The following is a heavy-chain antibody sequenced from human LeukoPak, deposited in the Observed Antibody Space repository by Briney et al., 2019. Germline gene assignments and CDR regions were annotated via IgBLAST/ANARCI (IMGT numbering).Heavy chain of an antibody. Sequence: GGSLRLSCAASGFTFSSYSMNWVRQAPGKGLEWVSSISSSSSYIYYADSVKGRFTISRDNAKNSLYLQMNSLRAEDTAVCYCARDGRLTYYYGSGDTTNWFDPWGQGTLVTVSS. CDR2: ISSSSSYI. V-gene: IGHV3-21*01. D-gene: IGHD3-10*01. CDR1: GFTFSSYS. J-gene: IGHJ5*02. CDR3: ARDGRLTYYYGSGDTTNWFDP.